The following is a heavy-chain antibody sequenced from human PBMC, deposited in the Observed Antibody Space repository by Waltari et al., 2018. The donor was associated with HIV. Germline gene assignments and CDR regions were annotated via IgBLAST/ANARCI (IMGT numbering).Heavy chain of an antibody. CDR1: GGSISSPGHY. CDR2: IDSTGAT. V-gene: IGHV4-31*03. D-gene: IGHD2-15*01. CDR3: ARTLRWQWGGGAA. J-gene: IGHJ5*02. Sequence: QVQLQESGPGLVKPSQTLSLTCTFSGGSISSPGHYWCWIRQRPGGGLEWIGYIDSTGATAYNPALRSRVAISLDTSKNQFSLEMNSLTAADTAMYYCARTLRWQWGGGAAWGQGTLVTVSS.